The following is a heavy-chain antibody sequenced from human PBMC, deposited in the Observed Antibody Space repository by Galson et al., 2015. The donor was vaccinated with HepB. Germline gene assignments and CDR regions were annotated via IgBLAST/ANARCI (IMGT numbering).Heavy chain of an antibody. D-gene: IGHD3-10*01. CDR3: TRHLRGVVLGASSDYWDV. J-gene: IGHJ6*03. CDR2: IDPSDSYT. V-gene: IGHV5-10-1*01. Sequence: QSGAEVKKPGESLTISCKGSGYSFINNWISWVRQMPGKGLEWMGRIDPSDSYTNYSPSFQGHVTFSTDKSLSTAYLQWRSLKASDTAMYYCTRHLRGVVLGASSDYWDVWGKGTTVIVSS. CDR1: GYSFINNW.